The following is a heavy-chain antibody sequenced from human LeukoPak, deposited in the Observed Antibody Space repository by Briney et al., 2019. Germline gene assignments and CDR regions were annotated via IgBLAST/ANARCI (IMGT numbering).Heavy chain of an antibody. D-gene: IGHD3-22*01. V-gene: IGHV3-23*01. J-gene: IGHJ3*02. CDR1: GFTFSRYT. CDR3: AKVSGDYYDSSGYYLEAFDI. Sequence: GGSLRLSCAASGFTFSRYTMHWVRQAPGKGLEWVSAISGSGGSTYYADSVKGRFTISRDNSKNTLYLQMNSLRAEDTAVYYCAKVSGDYYDSSGYYLEAFDIWGQGTMVTVSS. CDR2: ISGSGGST.